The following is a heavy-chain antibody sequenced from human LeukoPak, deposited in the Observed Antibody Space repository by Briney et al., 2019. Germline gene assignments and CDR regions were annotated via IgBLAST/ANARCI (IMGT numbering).Heavy chain of an antibody. J-gene: IGHJ4*02. V-gene: IGHV4-39*01. CDR1: GGSISSSSYY. CDR3: ARSRNGYSSGWYVY. Sequence: PSETLSLTCTVSGGSISSSSYYWGWIRQPPGKGLEWIGSIYYSGSTYYNPSLKSRVTISVDTSKNQFSLKLSSVTAADTAVYYCARSRNGYSSGWYVYWGQGTLVTVSS. D-gene: IGHD6-19*01. CDR2: IYYSGST.